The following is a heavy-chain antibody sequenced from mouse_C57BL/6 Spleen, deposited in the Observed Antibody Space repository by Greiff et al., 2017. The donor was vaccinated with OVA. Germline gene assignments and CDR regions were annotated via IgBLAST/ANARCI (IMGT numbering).Heavy chain of an antibody. V-gene: IGHV1-15*01. Sequence: QVQLKESGAELVRPGASVTLSCKASGYTFTDYEMHWVKQTPVHGLEWIGAIDPETGGTAYNQKFKGKAILTADKSSSTAYMELRSLTSEDSAVYYCTRRPGRDAMDYWGQGTSVTVSS. J-gene: IGHJ4*01. CDR2: IDPETGGT. D-gene: IGHD3-3*01. CDR3: TRRPGRDAMDY. CDR1: GYTFTDYE.